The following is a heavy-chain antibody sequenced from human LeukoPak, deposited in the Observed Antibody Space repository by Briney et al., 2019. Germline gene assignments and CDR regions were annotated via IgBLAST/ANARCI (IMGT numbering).Heavy chain of an antibody. CDR2: INHSGST. CDR3: AGGYQLPYS. CDR1: GGSFSGYY. Sequence: PSETLSLTCAVYGGSFSGYYWSWIRQPPGKGLEWIGEINHSGSTNYNPSLKSRVTISVDTSKNQFSLKLSSVTAADQAVYYCAGGYQLPYSWGQGTLVTVSS. J-gene: IGHJ4*02. V-gene: IGHV4-34*01. D-gene: IGHD2-2*01.